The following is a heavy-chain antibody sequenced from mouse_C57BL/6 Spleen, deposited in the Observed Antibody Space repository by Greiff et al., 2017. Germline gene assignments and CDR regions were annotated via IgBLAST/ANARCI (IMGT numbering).Heavy chain of an antibody. V-gene: IGHV6-3*01. CDR1: GFTFSNYW. J-gene: IGHJ4*01. Sequence: EVQLQESGGGLVQPGGSMKLSCVASGFTFSNYWMNWVRQSPEKGLEWVAQIRLKSDNYATNYAESVKGRFTISRDDSKSSVYLQMNNLRAEDTGIYYCTDYFPSGMDYWGQGTSVTVSS. D-gene: IGHD1-1*01. CDR2: IRLKSDNYAT. CDR3: TDYFPSGMDY.